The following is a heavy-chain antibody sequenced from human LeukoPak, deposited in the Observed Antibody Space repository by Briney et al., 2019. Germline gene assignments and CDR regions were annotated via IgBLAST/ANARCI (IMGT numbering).Heavy chain of an antibody. CDR3: ARGFRYCSSTSCYLPYYFDY. D-gene: IGHD2-2*01. Sequence: GASVKVSCKASGYTFTGYYMHWVRQAPGQGLEWMGWINPNSGGTNYAQKFQGRVTMTRDTSISTAYMELSRLRSDDTAVYYCARGFRYCSSTSCYLPYYFDYWGQGTLVTVSS. V-gene: IGHV1-2*02. CDR2: INPNSGGT. J-gene: IGHJ4*02. CDR1: GYTFTGYY.